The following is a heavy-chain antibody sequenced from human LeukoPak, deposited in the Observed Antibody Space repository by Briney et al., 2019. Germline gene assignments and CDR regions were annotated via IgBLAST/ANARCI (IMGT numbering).Heavy chain of an antibody. D-gene: IGHD3-10*01. Sequence: SQTLSLTCAISGDSVSTDRAAWHWIRQSPSRGLEWLGRTYYMSKWFHDYAPSVESRISIVPDTSKNQFSLQLNSVTPEDTAVYYCVGDSGSDNYYFANWGQGTLVTVSS. CDR1: GDSVSTDRAA. CDR3: VGDSGSDNYYFAN. CDR2: TYYMSKWFH. V-gene: IGHV6-1*01. J-gene: IGHJ4*02.